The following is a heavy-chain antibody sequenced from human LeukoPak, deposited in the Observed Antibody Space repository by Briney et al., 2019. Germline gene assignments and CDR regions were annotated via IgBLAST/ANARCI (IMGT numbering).Heavy chain of an antibody. V-gene: IGHV3-69-1*02. D-gene: IGHD4-17*01. CDR2: IASRGHM. CDR1: GFTFSRYS. CDR3: ARDHNDDDSGDYVKAFDI. J-gene: IGHJ3*02. Sequence: PGGSLRLSCTASGFTFSRYSMNWVRQAPGRGLEWVSFIASRGHMHYADSVKGRFTVSRDDANNFLYLQMNSLRAEDTAVYYCARDHNDDDSGDYVKAFDIWGQGTMVTVPS.